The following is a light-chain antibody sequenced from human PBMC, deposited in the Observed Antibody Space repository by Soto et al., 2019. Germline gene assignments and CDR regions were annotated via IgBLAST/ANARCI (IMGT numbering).Light chain of an antibody. Sequence: IQFTQSPFALSASVGEKVTNTFRASQGISSDLAWYQQKPGKAPKLLIYSASTLQNGVPSRFSGSGSGTDFTLTISGLQPEDFATYYCQQLNSYPVTFGQGTRLEIK. CDR2: SAS. CDR1: QGISSD. CDR3: QQLNSYPVT. J-gene: IGKJ5*01. V-gene: IGKV1-9*01.